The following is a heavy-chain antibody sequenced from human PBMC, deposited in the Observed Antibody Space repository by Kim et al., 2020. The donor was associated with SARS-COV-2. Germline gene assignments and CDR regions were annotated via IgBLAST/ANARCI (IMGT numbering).Heavy chain of an antibody. D-gene: IGHD3-22*01. V-gene: IGHV3-30*18. CDR1: GFGFSNYG. CDR2: ISYEGSHT. J-gene: IGHJ6*02. CDR3: VKDQYYDSSGFEPDYYYGMDV. Sequence: GGSLRLSCTASGFGFSNYGMHWVRHAPGKGLEWVTVISYEGSHTYYADSVRGRFTISRDNSKNTLYLQMNSLRAEDTAVYYCVKDQYYDSSGFEPDYYYGMDVWGQGTTVTVSS.